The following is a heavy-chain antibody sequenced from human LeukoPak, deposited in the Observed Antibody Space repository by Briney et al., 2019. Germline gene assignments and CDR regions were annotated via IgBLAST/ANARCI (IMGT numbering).Heavy chain of an antibody. Sequence: GGSLRLSCAASGFTFSSYAMSWVRQAPGKGLEWVSAISGSGGSTYYADSVKGRFTISRNNSKNTLYLQMNSLRAEDTAVYYCAKDSSGWRDLDYWGQGTLVTVSS. V-gene: IGHV3-23*01. CDR1: GFTFSSYA. D-gene: IGHD6-19*01. J-gene: IGHJ4*02. CDR3: AKDSSGWRDLDY. CDR2: ISGSGGST.